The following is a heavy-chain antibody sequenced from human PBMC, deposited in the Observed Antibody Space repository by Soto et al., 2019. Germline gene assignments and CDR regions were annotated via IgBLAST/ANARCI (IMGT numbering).Heavy chain of an antibody. D-gene: IGHD3-10*01. V-gene: IGHV3-23*01. CDR2: INDGGDDT. J-gene: IGHJ5*02. CDR1: TFTFSTYA. Sequence: EVQLLESGGDLVQPGGSLRLSCAASTFTFSTYAMSWVRQAPGKGLEWVSSINDGGDDTYYADSVKGRFTISRDNSKNTLFLQMNRLRAEDTAIYYCAKGGMSVIRGVIRVSWFDPWGQGTLVTVSS. CDR3: AKGGMSVIRGVIRVSWFDP.